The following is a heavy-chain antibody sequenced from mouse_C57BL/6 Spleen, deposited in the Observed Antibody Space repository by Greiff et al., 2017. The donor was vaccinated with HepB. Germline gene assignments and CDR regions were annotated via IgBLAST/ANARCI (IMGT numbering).Heavy chain of an antibody. Sequence: QVQLQQPGAELVKPGASVKLSCKASGYTFTSYWMHWVKQRPGQGLEWIGMIHPNSGSTNYNEKFKSKATLTVDKSSSTAYMQLSSLTSEDSAVYYCARDDYGSGAFAYWGQGTLVTVAA. J-gene: IGHJ3*01. CDR1: GYTFTSYW. CDR2: IHPNSGST. CDR3: ARDDYGSGAFAY. D-gene: IGHD1-1*01. V-gene: IGHV1-64*01.